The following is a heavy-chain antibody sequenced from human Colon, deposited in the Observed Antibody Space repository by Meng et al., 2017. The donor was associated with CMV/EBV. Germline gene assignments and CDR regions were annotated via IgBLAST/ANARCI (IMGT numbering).Heavy chain of an antibody. CDR3: ARTIFGVVGPFDY. Sequence: KVSCKGSGDSFTSYWIGWVRQMPGKGLEWMGIIYPGDSDTRYSPSFQGQVTISADKYISTAYLQWSSLKASDTAMYYCARTIFGVVGPFDYWGQGTLVTVSS. CDR1: GDSFTSYW. CDR2: IYPGDSDT. D-gene: IGHD3-3*01. J-gene: IGHJ4*02. V-gene: IGHV5-51*01.